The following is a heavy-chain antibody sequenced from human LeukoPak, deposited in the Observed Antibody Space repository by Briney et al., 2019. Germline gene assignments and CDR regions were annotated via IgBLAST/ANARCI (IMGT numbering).Heavy chain of an antibody. CDR3: ARPLDCNYGGTAFDI. V-gene: IGHV4-39*01. Sequence: ASQSLSLTCTVSGGSVSNSSYCWAWIRQPPGKQLEWFVSIDYSGSPHYNPSLKSRVTISVDTSKNQFSLKLSSVTAADTAVYYCARPLDCNYGGTAFDIWGQGTMVTVSS. CDR2: IDYSGSP. CDR1: GGSVSNSSYC. J-gene: IGHJ3*02. D-gene: IGHD4-23*01.